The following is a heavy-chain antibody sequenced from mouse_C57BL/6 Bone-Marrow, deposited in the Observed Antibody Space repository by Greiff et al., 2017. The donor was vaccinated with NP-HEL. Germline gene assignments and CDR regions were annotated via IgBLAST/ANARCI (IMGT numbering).Heavy chain of an antibody. CDR3: ARPSYYDYDVDY. CDR1: GYTFTSYW. CDR2: IHPNSGST. J-gene: IGHJ2*01. Sequence: QVQLQQPGAELVKPGASVKLSCKASGYTFTSYWMHWVKQRPGQGLEWIGMIHPNSGSTNYNEKFKSKATLTVDKSSSTAYMQLSSLTSEDSAVYYCARPSYYDYDVDYWGQGTTLTVSS. D-gene: IGHD2-4*01. V-gene: IGHV1-64*01.